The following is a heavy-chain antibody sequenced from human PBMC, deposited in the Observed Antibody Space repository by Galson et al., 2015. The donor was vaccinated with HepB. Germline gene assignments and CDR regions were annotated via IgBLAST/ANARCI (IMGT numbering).Heavy chain of an antibody. CDR1: GGSIVSSSHY. Sequence: SLTCTVSGGSIVSSSHYWGWIRQPPGKALEWIGRIYYGGSGTTLYNPSLRSRVTISVDPSKNQFSLELKSVTAADTAVYYCARPRYCSSATCTAAFDYWGQGTLVTVSS. CDR2: IYYGGSGTT. V-gene: IGHV4-39*01. D-gene: IGHD2-2*01. J-gene: IGHJ4*02. CDR3: ARPRYCSSATCTAAFDY.